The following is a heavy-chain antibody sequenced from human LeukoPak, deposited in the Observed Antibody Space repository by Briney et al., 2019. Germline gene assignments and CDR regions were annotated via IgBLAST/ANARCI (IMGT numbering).Heavy chain of an antibody. Sequence: PSETLSLTCAVYGGSFSGYYWSWIRQPPGKGLEWIGEIIHSEATDYNPSFKSRVTISVDTSKNQFSLKLSSVTAADTAVYYCAREAQYCSGGSCYGGYFQHWGQGTLVTVSS. V-gene: IGHV4-34*12. CDR3: AREAQYCSGGSCYGGYFQH. CDR1: GGSFSGYY. J-gene: IGHJ1*01. D-gene: IGHD2-15*01. CDR2: IIHSEAT.